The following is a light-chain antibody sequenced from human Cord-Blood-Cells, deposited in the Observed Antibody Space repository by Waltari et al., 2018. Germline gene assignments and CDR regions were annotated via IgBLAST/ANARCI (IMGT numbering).Light chain of an antibody. CDR2: GAS. CDR1: QSVSIN. V-gene: IGKV3-15*01. Sequence: EIVMKQSPATLSVSPGERATLSCRASQSVSINLAWYQQKPGQAPRLLIYGASTRATGIPARFSGSGSGTEFTLTISSLQSEDFAVYYCQQYNNWRTFGQGTKLEIK. CDR3: QQYNNWRT. J-gene: IGKJ2*01.